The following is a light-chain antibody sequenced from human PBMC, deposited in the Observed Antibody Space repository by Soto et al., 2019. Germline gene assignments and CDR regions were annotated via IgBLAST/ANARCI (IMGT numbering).Light chain of an antibody. Sequence: QSALTQPASVSGSPGQSITISCTGTSSDVGGYNYVSWYQQHPGKSPKVMIYAVSTRPSGVSNRFSGSKSGNTASLTISGLQAEDEADYYCSSYTSSSTLVVFGGGTKLTVL. CDR1: SSDVGGYNY. J-gene: IGLJ2*01. V-gene: IGLV2-14*01. CDR2: AVS. CDR3: SSYTSSSTLVV.